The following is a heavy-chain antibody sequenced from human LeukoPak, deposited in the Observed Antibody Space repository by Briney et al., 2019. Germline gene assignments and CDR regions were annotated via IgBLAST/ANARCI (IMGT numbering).Heavy chain of an antibody. CDR2: LRGDGET. V-gene: IGHV3-23*01. CDR3: AEASWVSSADAVL. CDR1: GFTFSTYA. Sequence: PGGSLRLSCAASGFTFSTYAMSWVRQAPARGLEWVSSLRGDGETFYADSVKGRFTLSRDHSRITVYLQMNNLRVEDTAVYFCAEASWVSSADAVLWGQGTLVTVSS. J-gene: IGHJ4*02. D-gene: IGHD3-16*01.